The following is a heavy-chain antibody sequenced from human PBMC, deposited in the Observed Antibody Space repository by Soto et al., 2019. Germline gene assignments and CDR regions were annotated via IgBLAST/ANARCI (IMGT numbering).Heavy chain of an antibody. J-gene: IGHJ3*02. Sequence: EVQLVESGGGLVQPGGSLRLSCAASGFTFSSYAMHWVRQAPGKGLEYVSAISSNGGSTYYANSVKGRFTISRDNSKNPLYLQMGSLRAEDMAVHYCARDGLRQYAFDIWGQGTMVTVSS. CDR3: ARDGLRQYAFDI. V-gene: IGHV3-64*01. CDR1: GFTFSSYA. CDR2: ISSNGGST.